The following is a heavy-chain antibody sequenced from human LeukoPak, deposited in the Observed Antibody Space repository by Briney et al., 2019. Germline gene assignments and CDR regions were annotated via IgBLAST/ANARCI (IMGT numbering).Heavy chain of an antibody. V-gene: IGHV3-74*03. CDR1: GFTFSPYW. D-gene: IGHD1-20*01. CDR2: INSDGSST. CDR3: ARDPPFIIGTTFFDY. J-gene: IGHJ4*02. Sequence: QPGGSLRLSCAASGFTFSPYWMHWVRQAPGKGLVWVSRINSDGSSTTYADSVKGRFTISRDNAKNTLYLQMNSLRAEDTGVYYCARDPPFIIGTTFFDYWGQGTLVTVSS.